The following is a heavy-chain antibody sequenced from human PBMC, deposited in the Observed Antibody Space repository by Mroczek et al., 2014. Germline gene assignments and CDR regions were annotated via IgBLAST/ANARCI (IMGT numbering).Heavy chain of an antibody. D-gene: IGHD6-13*01. CDR3: ARGYSSSWSLNPNYYYYGMDV. CDR2: INHSGST. Sequence: QVQLQQWGAGLLKPSETLSLTCAVYGGSFSGYYWSWIRQPPGKGLEWIGEINHSGSTNYNPSLKSRVAISVDTSKNQFSLKLSSVTAADTAVYYCARGYSSSWSLNPNYYYYGMDVWGQGTTVTVSS. CDR1: GGSFSGYY. V-gene: IGHV4-34*01. J-gene: IGHJ6*02.